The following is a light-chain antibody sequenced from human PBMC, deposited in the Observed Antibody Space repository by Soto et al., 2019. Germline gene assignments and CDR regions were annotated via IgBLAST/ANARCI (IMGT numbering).Light chain of an antibody. V-gene: IGKV3-20*01. Sequence: EIVLRQSPDTLSLSPGERATLSCRASQSVKNNYLAWYQQKPGQPPRSLIYDASSRATGIPDRFSGSGSGTDFTLTISRLEPEDFAVYYCQQYGSTPLTFGGGTKWIS. CDR3: QQYGSTPLT. CDR2: DAS. CDR1: QSVKNNY. J-gene: IGKJ4*01.